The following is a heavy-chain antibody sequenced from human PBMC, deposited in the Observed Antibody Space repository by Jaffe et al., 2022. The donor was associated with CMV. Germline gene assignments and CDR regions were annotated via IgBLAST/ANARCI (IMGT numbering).Heavy chain of an antibody. CDR1: GFTFSSYS. CDR2: ISSSSSYI. J-gene: IGHJ4*02. CDR3: ARGVVPAAAGLYYFDY. D-gene: IGHD2-2*01. Sequence: EVQLVESGGGLVKPGGSLRLSCAASGFTFSSYSMNWVRQAPGKGLEWVSSISSSSSYIYYADSVKGRFTISRDNAKNSLYLQMNSLRAEDTAVYYCARGVVPAAAGLYYFDYWGQGTLVTVSS. V-gene: IGHV3-21*01.